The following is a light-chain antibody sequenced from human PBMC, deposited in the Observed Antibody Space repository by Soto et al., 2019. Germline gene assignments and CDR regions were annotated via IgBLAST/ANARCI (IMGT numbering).Light chain of an antibody. V-gene: IGKV1-39*01. CDR3: QQSYTSRIT. CDR2: AAS. J-gene: IGKJ5*01. Sequence: DIQMTQSPSSLSASVGDRVTITCRASQSISSYLSWYQQKPGKAPKLLIFAASSLQSGVPSRFSGSGSGTDVTLTVSNLQPEDFATYYCQQSYTSRITFGLGTRLDMK. CDR1: QSISSY.